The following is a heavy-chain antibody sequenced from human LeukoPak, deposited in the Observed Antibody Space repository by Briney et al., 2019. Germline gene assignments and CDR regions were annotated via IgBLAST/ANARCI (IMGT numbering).Heavy chain of an antibody. D-gene: IGHD3-3*01. Sequence: PGGSLRLSCEPSGFSLRSFWMTWVRQAPGKGPEWVANINQEGSEKYYGDSVKGRFTISRDNAKNTLCLEMNSLRAEDTAVYYCARVRFLEWSDYWGQGTLVTVSS. V-gene: IGHV3-7*01. CDR1: GFSLRSFW. CDR2: INQEGSEK. CDR3: ARVRFLEWSDY. J-gene: IGHJ4*02.